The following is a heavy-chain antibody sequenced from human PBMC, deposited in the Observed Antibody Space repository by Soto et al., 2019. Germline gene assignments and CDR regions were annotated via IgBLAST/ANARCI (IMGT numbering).Heavy chain of an antibody. Sequence: EVQLVESGGGLVQPGGSLRLSGAASGFTFSSYWMVWVRQAPGKGLEWVANIKPDGSEKYYVDSVKGRFTISRDNARKSLYLQMNSLRAEDTAVYYCVRDAHRGGDFDYWGQGTLVTVSS. V-gene: IGHV3-7*04. J-gene: IGHJ4*02. CDR2: IKPDGSEK. CDR1: GFTFSSYW. CDR3: VRDAHRGGDFDY. D-gene: IGHD3-10*01.